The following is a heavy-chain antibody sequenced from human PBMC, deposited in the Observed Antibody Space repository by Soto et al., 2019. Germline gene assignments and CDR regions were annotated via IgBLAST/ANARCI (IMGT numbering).Heavy chain of an antibody. D-gene: IGHD2-15*01. V-gene: IGHV1-69*04. J-gene: IGHJ3*02. CDR2: IIPILRIA. CDR1: GGTFSSYT. CDR3: ARDRCSGGSCYRYDAFDI. Sequence: SVKVSCKASGGTFSSYTISWVRQAPGQGLEWMGRIIPILRIANYAQKFQGRVTITADKSTSTAYMELSSLRSEDTAVYYCARDRCSGGSCYRYDAFDIWGQGTMVTVSS.